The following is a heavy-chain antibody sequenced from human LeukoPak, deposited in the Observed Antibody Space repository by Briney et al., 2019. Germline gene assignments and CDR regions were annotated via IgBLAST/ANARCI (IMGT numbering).Heavy chain of an antibody. D-gene: IGHD3-3*01. CDR1: GGSISSGDYY. J-gene: IGHJ3*02. Sequence: SQTPSLTCTVSGGSISSGDYYWSWIRQPPGKGLEWIGYIYYSGSTYYNPSLKSRVTISVDTSNNRFSLKLSSVTAADTAVYYCARDRITIETRAFDIWGQGTMVTVSS. V-gene: IGHV4-30-4*08. CDR3: ARDRITIETRAFDI. CDR2: IYYSGST.